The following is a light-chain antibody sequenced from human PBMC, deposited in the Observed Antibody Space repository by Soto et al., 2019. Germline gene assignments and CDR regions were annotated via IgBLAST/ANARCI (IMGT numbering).Light chain of an antibody. J-gene: IGKJ5*01. CDR1: QDISNL. V-gene: IGKV1-33*01. Sequence: DIQMTQAPSSLSASVGARAPITCQASQDISNLLNWYQQKPGKAPRLLIYDASNLETGVPSRFSGSGSGTDFTFTISSLQPEDIATYYCQQYEDIPITFGQGTRLEIK. CDR2: DAS. CDR3: QQYEDIPIT.